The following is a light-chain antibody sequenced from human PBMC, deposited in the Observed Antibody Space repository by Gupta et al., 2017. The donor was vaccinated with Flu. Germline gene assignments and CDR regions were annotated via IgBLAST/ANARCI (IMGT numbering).Light chain of an antibody. V-gene: IGKV1-9*01. J-gene: IGKJ3*01. CDR1: HDIDRY. Sequence: IQLTQSPSFLSASVGDRVTITCRASHDIDRYLSWYQQKPGKAPRLLIYGASTLQSGVPSRFSGSRSGTEFTLTVSSLQPEDFAVYYCQQLNDYPRTFGPGTKV. CDR2: GAS. CDR3: QQLNDYPRT.